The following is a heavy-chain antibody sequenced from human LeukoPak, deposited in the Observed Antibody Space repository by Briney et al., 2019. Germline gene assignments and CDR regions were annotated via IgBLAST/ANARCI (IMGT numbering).Heavy chain of an antibody. D-gene: IGHD3-22*01. CDR3: AREGDSSGYYGNFDI. CDR2: INRRGST. Sequence: SQTLSLTCAVYGGSFSGYYWSWIRQPPGKGLEWIGEINRRGSTNYNPSLKSRVTISVDTSKNQFSLKLSAVTAADTAVYYCAREGDSSGYYGNFDIWGQGTMVTVSS. CDR1: GGSFSGYY. V-gene: IGHV4-34*01. J-gene: IGHJ3*02.